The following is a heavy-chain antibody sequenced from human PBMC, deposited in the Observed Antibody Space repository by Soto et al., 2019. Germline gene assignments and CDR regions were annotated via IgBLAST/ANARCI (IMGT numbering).Heavy chain of an antibody. J-gene: IGHJ6*02. CDR1: GGSISNYY. CDR2: NYFGGTT. D-gene: IGHD4-17*01. CDR3: ARVGTTVTISYYYYYGMDV. V-gene: IGHV4-59*12. Sequence: SETLSLTCTVSGGSISNYYWSWIRQPPGKGLEWVRENYFGGTTNYNPSLKSRVTISVDKSKSQFSLKLSSVTAADTAVYYCARVGTTVTISYYYYYGMDVWGQGTKVTVS.